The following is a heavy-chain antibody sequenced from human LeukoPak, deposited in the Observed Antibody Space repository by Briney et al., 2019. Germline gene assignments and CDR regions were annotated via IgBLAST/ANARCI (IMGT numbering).Heavy chain of an antibody. CDR3: AKDSGLGYYDSGQPTPDY. V-gene: IGHV3-21*04. Sequence: GGSLRLSCAASGFTFDTYNFNWVRQAPGKGLEWVATIRSYSSYIHYADSVKGRFTISRDNSKNTLYLQMNSLRAEDTAVYYCAKDSGLGYYDSGQPTPDYWGQGTLVTVSS. D-gene: IGHD3-22*01. CDR1: GFTFDTYN. CDR2: IRSYSSYI. J-gene: IGHJ4*02.